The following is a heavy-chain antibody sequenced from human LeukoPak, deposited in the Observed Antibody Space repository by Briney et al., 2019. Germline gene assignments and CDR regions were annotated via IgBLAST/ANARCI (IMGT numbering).Heavy chain of an antibody. CDR2: IRYDGSNE. V-gene: IGHV3-30*02. CDR1: GFTFSAYG. J-gene: IGHJ4*02. Sequence: PGGSLRLSCTASGFTFSAYGMHWVRQAPGKGLEGVAFIRYDGSNEYYAESVKGRFTTSRDRSKKTLYLQMNSLRAEDTAVYYCAKSGYSYASIGYFDYWGQGTLATVSS. D-gene: IGHD5-18*01. CDR3: AKSGYSYASIGYFDY.